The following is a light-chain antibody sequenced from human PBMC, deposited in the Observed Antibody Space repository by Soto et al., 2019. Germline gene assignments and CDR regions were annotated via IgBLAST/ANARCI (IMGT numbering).Light chain of an antibody. V-gene: IGLV1-44*01. CDR1: SSNIGSNS. CDR3: AAWDDSLNGYV. Sequence: QSVLTQPPSASGTPGQRVTISCSGSSSNIGSNSVNWYQQLPGTAPKLLIYSNDRRPSGVPDRFSGSKSGTSASLAISGLQSEDGADYYCAAWDDSLNGYVFGTGTKLTVL. CDR2: SND. J-gene: IGLJ1*01.